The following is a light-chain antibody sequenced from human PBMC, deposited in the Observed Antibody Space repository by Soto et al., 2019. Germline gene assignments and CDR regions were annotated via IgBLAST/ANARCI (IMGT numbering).Light chain of an antibody. CDR1: QRISNW. CDR2: RAS. CDR3: QQYNSYSGT. V-gene: IGKV1-5*03. J-gene: IGKJ3*01. Sequence: DIQMTQSPSTLSASVGDRVTITCRASQRISNWLAWYQQKPGKAPKLVIYRASTLESGVPSRFSGSGSGTELTLTISSLQPNDFATYFCQQYNSYSGTFGPGTKVHIK.